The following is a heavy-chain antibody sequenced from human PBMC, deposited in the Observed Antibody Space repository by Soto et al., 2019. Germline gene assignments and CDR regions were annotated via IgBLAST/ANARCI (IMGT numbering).Heavy chain of an antibody. CDR2: ISASGGST. V-gene: IGHV3-23*01. D-gene: IGHD2-2*02. CDR1: AFTFSSYA. CDR3: AKRRGGYQLLYSFFDY. Sequence: PGVSLRLSCAASAFTFSSYAMSCLRQAPGKGMEWPSAISASGGSTYTADSVKGRFTNSRDNSRNTLYLQMNSQSAEDTAVYYCAKRRGGYQLLYSFFDYWRQGTMITVSS. J-gene: IGHJ4*02.